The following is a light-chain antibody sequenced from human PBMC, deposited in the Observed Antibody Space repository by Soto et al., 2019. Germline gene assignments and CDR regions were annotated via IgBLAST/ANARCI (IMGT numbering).Light chain of an antibody. CDR2: EVT. CDR3: SSYTSSIRM. V-gene: IGLV2-14*01. CDR1: SSDVGDYNY. J-gene: IGLJ3*02. Sequence: QSALTQPASVSGSPGQSITISCSGFSSDVGDYNYVSWYQQHAGKVPKLIIYEVTNRPLGVSSRFSGSKSGYTASLTISGLQTDDEADYYCSSYTSSIRMFGGGTQLTVL.